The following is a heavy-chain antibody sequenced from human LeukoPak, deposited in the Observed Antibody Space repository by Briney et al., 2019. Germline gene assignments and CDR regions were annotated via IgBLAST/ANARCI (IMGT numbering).Heavy chain of an antibody. CDR3: AAFEGATGYFDY. CDR1: GYTFTSYG. CDR2: ISAYNGNT. J-gene: IGHJ4*02. V-gene: IGHV1-18*01. D-gene: IGHD1-26*01. Sequence: ASVKVSCKASGYTFTSYGISWVRQAPGQGLEWMGWISAYNGNTNYAQKLQGRVTMTTDTSTSTAYMELRSLRSDDTAVYYCAAFEGATGYFDYWGEGNLVSVSS.